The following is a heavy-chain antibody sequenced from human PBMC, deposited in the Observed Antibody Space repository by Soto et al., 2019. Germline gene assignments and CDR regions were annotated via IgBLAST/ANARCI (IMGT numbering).Heavy chain of an antibody. J-gene: IGHJ6*02. CDR2: ISGSGGST. CDR1: GFTFSSYA. Sequence: GALRLSCAASGFTFSSYAISWVRQAPGKGLEWFSAISGSGGSTYYADSVKGRFTISRDNSKNTLYLQMNSLRAEDTAVYYCAKDLGGTTSFYYYCYGMDVWGQGTTVTVYS. CDR3: AKDLGGTTSFYYYCYGMDV. D-gene: IGHD1-7*01. V-gene: IGHV3-23*01.